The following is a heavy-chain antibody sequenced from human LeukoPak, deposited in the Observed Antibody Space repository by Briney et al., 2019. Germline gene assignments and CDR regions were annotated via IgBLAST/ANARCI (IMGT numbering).Heavy chain of an antibody. J-gene: IGHJ4*02. CDR2: ISSSGSTI. D-gene: IGHD5-18*01. CDR3: ARGSDTAMVPLSY. V-gene: IGHV3-48*04. Sequence: CLRLSCAASGFTLGSFSMNWVRQAPGKGLEWVSYISSSGSTIYYADSGKGRFTISRDNAKNSLYLQMNSLRAEDTAVYYCARGSDTAMVPLSYWGQGTLVTVSS. CDR1: GFTLGSFS.